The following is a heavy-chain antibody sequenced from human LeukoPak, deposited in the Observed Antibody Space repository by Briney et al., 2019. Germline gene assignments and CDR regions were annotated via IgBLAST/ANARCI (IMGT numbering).Heavy chain of an antibody. J-gene: IGHJ6*02. CDR1: GGSFSAYY. D-gene: IGHD1-26*01. Sequence: PSETLSLTCAVYGGSFSAYYWSWIRQPPGKGLEWIGEINHSGSTNYNPSLKSRVTISVDTSKNQFSLKLSSVTAADTAVYYCASPVSGSYSAATTRTALDVWGQGTTVTVSS. V-gene: IGHV4-34*01. CDR3: ASPVSGSYSAATTRTALDV. CDR2: INHSGST.